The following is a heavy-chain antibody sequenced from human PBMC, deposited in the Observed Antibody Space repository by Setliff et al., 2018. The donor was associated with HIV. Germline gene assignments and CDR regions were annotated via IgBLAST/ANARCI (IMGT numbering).Heavy chain of an antibody. CDR2: TRSKAYGGTT. J-gene: IGHJ4*02. D-gene: IGHD3-3*01. CDR3: TSARDFWSGYYFVPYYFHY. Sequence: GGSLRLSCTASGFTFGDHAVSWVRQAPGKGLEWVGSTRSKAYGGTTEYAASVRGRFTILRDDSKSVAYLQMNSLKTEDTAVYYCTSARDFWSGYYFVPYYFHYWGQGTLVTVSS. V-gene: IGHV3-49*04. CDR1: GFTFGDHA.